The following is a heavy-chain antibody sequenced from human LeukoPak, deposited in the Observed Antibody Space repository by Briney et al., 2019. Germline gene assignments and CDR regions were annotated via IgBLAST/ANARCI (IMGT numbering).Heavy chain of an antibody. D-gene: IGHD6-13*01. J-gene: IGHJ6*02. V-gene: IGHV1-69*13. CDR3: ARDLKQQLVYYYYYYGMDV. CDR1: GGTFSSYA. Sequence: SVKVSCKASGGTFSSYAISWVRQAPGQGLEWTGGIIPIFGTANYAQKFQGRVTITADESTSTAYMELSSLRSEDTAVYYCARDLKQQLVYYYYYYGMDVWGQGTTVTVSS. CDR2: IIPIFGTA.